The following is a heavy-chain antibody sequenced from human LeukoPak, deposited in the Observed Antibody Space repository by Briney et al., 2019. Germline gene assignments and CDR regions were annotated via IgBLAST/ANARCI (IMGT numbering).Heavy chain of an antibody. D-gene: IGHD1-1*01. CDR2: IYSGGYT. J-gene: IGHJ4*02. Sequence: GGSLRLSCAASGFTVSSNYMSWVRQAPGKGLEWVSVIYSGGYTYYADSVKGRFTISRDSSKNTLYLQMNSLRAEDTAVYYCAKTGNPATGDYWGQGTLVPVSS. CDR1: GFTVSSNY. V-gene: IGHV3-53*01. CDR3: AKTGNPATGDY.